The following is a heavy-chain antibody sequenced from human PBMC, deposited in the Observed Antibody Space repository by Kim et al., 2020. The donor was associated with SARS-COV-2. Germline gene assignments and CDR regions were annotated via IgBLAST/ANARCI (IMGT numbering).Heavy chain of an antibody. CDR2: ISGSGGST. D-gene: IGHD2-2*02. Sequence: GGSLRLSCAASGFTFSSYAMSWVRQAPGKGLEWVSAISGSGGSTYYADSVKGRFTISRDNSKNTLYLQMNSLRAEDTAVYYCAKGTYCSSTSCYISGDYWGQGTLVTVSS. J-gene: IGHJ4*02. CDR3: AKGTYCSSTSCYISGDY. CDR1: GFTFSSYA. V-gene: IGHV3-23*01.